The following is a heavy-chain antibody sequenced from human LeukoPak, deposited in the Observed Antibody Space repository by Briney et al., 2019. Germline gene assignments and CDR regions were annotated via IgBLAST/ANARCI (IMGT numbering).Heavy chain of an antibody. CDR3: ARVSSGSGSFYYYGMDV. D-gene: IGHD3-10*01. CDR2: ISAYNGNT. Sequence: GASVKVSCKASGYTFTSYGISWVRQAPGQGLEWMEWISAYNGNTNYAQKLQGRVTMTTDTSTSTAYMELRSLRSDDTAVYYCARVSSGSGSFYYYGMDVWGQGTTVTVSS. CDR1: GYTFTSYG. J-gene: IGHJ6*02. V-gene: IGHV1-18*01.